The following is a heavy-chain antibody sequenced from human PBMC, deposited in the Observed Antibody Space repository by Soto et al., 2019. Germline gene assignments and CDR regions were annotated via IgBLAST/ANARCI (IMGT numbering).Heavy chain of an antibody. J-gene: IGHJ4*02. V-gene: IGHV4-4*02. Sequence: SETMSLTCAVSGGSISSSNWWSWVRQPPGKGLEWIGEIYHSGSTNYNPSLKSRVTISVDKSKNQFSLKLSSVTAADTAVYYCASYDSSGYYDYWGQGTLVTVSS. D-gene: IGHD3-22*01. CDR2: IYHSGST. CDR1: GGSISSSNW. CDR3: ASYDSSGYYDY.